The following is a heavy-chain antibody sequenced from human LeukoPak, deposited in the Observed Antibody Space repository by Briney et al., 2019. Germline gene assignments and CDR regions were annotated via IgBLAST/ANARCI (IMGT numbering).Heavy chain of an antibody. V-gene: IGHV4-34*01. D-gene: IGHD3-22*01. Sequence: SETLSLTCAVYGGSFSGYYWSWIRQPPGKGLEWIGEINHSGSTNYNPSLKSRVTISVDTSKNQSSLKLSSVTAADTAVYYCARGPYYDSSGYQVYWGQGTLVTVSS. CDR1: GGSFSGYY. CDR2: INHSGST. J-gene: IGHJ4*02. CDR3: ARGPYYDSSGYQVY.